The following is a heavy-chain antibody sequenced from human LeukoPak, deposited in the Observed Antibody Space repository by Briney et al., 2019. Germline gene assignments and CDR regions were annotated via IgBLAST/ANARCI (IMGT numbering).Heavy chain of an antibody. Sequence: PSETLSLTCTVSGGSISSGDYYWSWIRQPPGKGLEWIGYIYYSGSTYYNPSLKSRVTISVDTSKNQFSLKLSSVTAADTAVYYCAMMPPGPTMIVVVPVWGQGTLVTVSS. D-gene: IGHD3-22*01. CDR1: GGSISSGDYY. V-gene: IGHV4-30-4*08. J-gene: IGHJ4*02. CDR2: IYYSGST. CDR3: AMMPPGPTMIVVVPV.